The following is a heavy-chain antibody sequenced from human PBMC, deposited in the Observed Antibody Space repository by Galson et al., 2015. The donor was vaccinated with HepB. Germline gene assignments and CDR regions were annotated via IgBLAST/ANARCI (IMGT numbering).Heavy chain of an antibody. CDR2: ISYDGSNK. CDR1: GFTFSSYG. V-gene: IGHV3-30*03. Sequence: SLRLSCAASGFTFSSYGMHWVRQAPGKGLEWVAVISYDGSNKYYADSVKGRFTTSRDNSKNTLYLQMNSLRAEDTAVYYSAGGNYYYDSSGYYFLHPLDYWGQGTLVTVSS. J-gene: IGHJ4*02. D-gene: IGHD3-22*01. CDR3: AGGNYYYDSSGYYFLHPLDY.